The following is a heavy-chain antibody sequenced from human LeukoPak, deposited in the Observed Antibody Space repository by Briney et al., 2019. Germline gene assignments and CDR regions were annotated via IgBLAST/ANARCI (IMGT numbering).Heavy chain of an antibody. CDR2: ISWNSGSI. Sequence: PGGSLRLSCAASGFTFDDYAMHWVRQAPGKGLEWVSGISWNSGSIGYAGSVKGRFTISRDNAKNSLYLQMNSLRAEDTALYYCAKGGTVTLYNWFDPWGQGTLVTVSS. D-gene: IGHD4-17*01. J-gene: IGHJ5*02. CDR1: GFTFDDYA. V-gene: IGHV3-9*01. CDR3: AKGGTVTLYNWFDP.